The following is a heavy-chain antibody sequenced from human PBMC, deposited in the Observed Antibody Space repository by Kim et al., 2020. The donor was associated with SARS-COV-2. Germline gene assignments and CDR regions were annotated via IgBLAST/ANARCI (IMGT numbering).Heavy chain of an antibody. D-gene: IGHD3-22*01. V-gene: IGHV4-34*01. CDR3: ARATYYYDSSEGGKGRLSKVAFDI. CDR2: INHSGST. J-gene: IGHJ3*02. Sequence: SETLSLTCAVYGGSFSGYYWSWIRQPPGKGLEWIGEINHSGSTNYNPSLKSRVTISVDTSKNQFSLKLSSVTAADTAVYYCARATYYYDSSEGGKGRLSKVAFDIWGQGTMVTVSS. CDR1: GGSFSGYY.